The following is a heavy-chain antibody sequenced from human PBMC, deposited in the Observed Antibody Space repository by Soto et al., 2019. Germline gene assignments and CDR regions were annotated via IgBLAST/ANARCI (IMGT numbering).Heavy chain of an antibody. V-gene: IGHV3-30-3*01. Sequence: QVQLVESGGGVVQPGRSLRLSCAASGFTFSSYAMHWVRQAPGKGLEWVAVISFDGSNKYYADSVKGRFTISRDNSKNTLYLQMNSLRAEDTAVYYCARVQKGEPTVTTVGIYYYYGMDVWGQGTTVTVSS. CDR2: ISFDGSNK. J-gene: IGHJ6*02. CDR1: GFTFSSYA. CDR3: ARVQKGEPTVTTVGIYYYYGMDV. D-gene: IGHD4-17*01.